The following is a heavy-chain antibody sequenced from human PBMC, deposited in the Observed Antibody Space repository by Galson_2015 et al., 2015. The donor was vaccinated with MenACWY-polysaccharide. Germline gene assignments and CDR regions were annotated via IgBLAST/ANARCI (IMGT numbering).Heavy chain of an antibody. CDR3: ARIIARKYTFADS. J-gene: IGHJ4*02. V-gene: IGHV1-8*01. D-gene: IGHD2-21*01. Sequence: SVKVSCKASGYNFTSYDINWVRQATGQGLEWMGWMNPNSGNTGYAQKFQGRVTMTSNSAMTTAYMELSSLRSEDTAVYYCARIIARKYTFADSRGQGTLVTVSS. CDR1: GYNFTSYD. CDR2: MNPNSGNT.